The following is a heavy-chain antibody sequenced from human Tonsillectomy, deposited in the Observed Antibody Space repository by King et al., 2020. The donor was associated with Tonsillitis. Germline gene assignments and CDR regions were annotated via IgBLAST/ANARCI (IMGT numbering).Heavy chain of an antibody. CDR2: ISCNSCSI. CDR3: AKDLKLTPGGGPGALDY. J-gene: IGHJ4*02. D-gene: IGHD4/OR15-4a*01. CDR1: GFTFDDYA. Sequence: VQLVESGGGLVQPGRSLKLSCAASGFTFDDYAMHWVRQAPGKGLEWVSGISCNSCSIGYADSLKGRFTISRDNAKNSLYLQMNSLRAEDTALYYCAKDLKLTPGGGPGALDYWGQGTLVTVSS. V-gene: IGHV3-9*01.